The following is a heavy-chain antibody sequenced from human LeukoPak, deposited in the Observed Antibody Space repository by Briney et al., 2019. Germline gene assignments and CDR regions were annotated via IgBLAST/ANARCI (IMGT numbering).Heavy chain of an antibody. Sequence: GGALRLSCAAPVFSLSSYEMIGVRQAPGKGLEWVSYISSGMSTISYADSVTGPFSIARDNAKHTLYLQMNSLRAEDTALYYCASHYGDYSFDYWGQGTLVTVSS. V-gene: IGHV3-48*03. CDR1: VFSLSSYE. D-gene: IGHD4-17*01. CDR2: ISSGMSTI. CDR3: ASHYGDYSFDY. J-gene: IGHJ4*02.